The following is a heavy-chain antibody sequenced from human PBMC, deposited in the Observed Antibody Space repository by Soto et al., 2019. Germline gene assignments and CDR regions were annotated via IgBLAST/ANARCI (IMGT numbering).Heavy chain of an antibody. D-gene: IGHD3-22*01. CDR2: ISYDGCNK. CDR3: ARDTYGYYDSPGAFDI. Sequence: QVQLVESGGGVVQPGRSLRLSCAASGFTFSSYAMHWVRQAPGKGLEWVAVISYDGCNKYYADSVKGRFTIYRDNYKNSLYRQMNRLRADDRAVYYCARDTYGYYDSPGAFDIWGQGTMVTVSS. V-gene: IGHV3-30-3*01. J-gene: IGHJ3*02. CDR1: GFTFSSYA.